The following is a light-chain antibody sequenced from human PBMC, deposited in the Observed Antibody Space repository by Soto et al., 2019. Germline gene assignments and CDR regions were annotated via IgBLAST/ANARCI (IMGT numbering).Light chain of an antibody. CDR1: QDISNW. V-gene: IGKV1-12*01. J-gene: IGKJ1*01. CDR3: HQANSFPPWT. Sequence: DIQMTQSPSSVSASVGDRVTITCRASQDISNWLAWYQQKPGKAPNLLIYAASRLQSGVPSRFSGSGSGTDFTLTISGLQPEDFATYYCHQANSFPPWTFGQGTKVEIK. CDR2: AAS.